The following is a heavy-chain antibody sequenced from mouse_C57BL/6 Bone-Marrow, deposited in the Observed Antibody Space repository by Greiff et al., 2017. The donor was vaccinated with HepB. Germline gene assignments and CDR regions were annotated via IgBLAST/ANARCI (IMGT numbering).Heavy chain of an antibody. CDR2: IYPGDGDT. CDR3: ARSYDYGDY. J-gene: IGHJ2*01. V-gene: IGHV1-82*01. Sequence: VKLMESGPELVKPGASVKISCKASGYAFSSSWMNWVKQRPGKGLEWIGRIYPGDGDTNYNGKFKGKATLTADKSSSTAYMQLSSLTSEDSAVYFCARSYDYGDYWGQGTTLTVSS. D-gene: IGHD2-4*01. CDR1: GYAFSSSW.